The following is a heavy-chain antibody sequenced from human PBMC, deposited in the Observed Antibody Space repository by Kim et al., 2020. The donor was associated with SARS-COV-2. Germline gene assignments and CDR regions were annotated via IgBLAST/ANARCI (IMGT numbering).Heavy chain of an antibody. CDR2: IYPGDSDT. Sequence: GESLKISCKGSGYSFTSYWIGWVRQMPGKGLEWMGIIYPGDSDTRYSPSFQGQVTISADKSISTAYLQWSSLKASDTAMYYCARHGTGTQTNYYGMDVWGQGTTVTVSS. V-gene: IGHV5-51*01. CDR3: ARHGTGTQTNYYGMDV. J-gene: IGHJ6*02. D-gene: IGHD1-1*01. CDR1: GYSFTSYW.